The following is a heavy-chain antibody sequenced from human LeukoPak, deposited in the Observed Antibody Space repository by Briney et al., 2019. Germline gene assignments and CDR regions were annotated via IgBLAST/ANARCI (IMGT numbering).Heavy chain of an antibody. Sequence: PGGSLRLSCAASGFTFSSYAMSWVRQAPGKRLEWVSAISGSGGSTYYADSVKGRFTISRDNSKNTLYLQMNSLRAEDTAVYYCAKDPSYYYDSSGYYSPYFDYWGQGTLVTVSS. J-gene: IGHJ4*02. CDR3: AKDPSYYYDSSGYYSPYFDY. CDR2: ISGSGGST. CDR1: GFTFSSYA. V-gene: IGHV3-23*01. D-gene: IGHD3-22*01.